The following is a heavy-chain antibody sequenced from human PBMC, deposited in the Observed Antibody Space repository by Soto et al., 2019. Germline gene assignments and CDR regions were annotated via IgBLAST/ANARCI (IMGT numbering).Heavy chain of an antibody. CDR1: GFTFSSYA. D-gene: IGHD2-2*01. V-gene: IGHV3-64D*09. CDR3: VRKYCSSTSCYWYDY. CDR2: ISSNGGST. J-gene: IGHJ4*02. Sequence: GGSLRLSCSASGFTFSSYAMHWVRQAPGKGLEYVSAISSNGGSTYYADSVKGRFTISRDNSKNTLYLQMSSLRAEDTAVYYCVRKYCSSTSCYWYDYWGQGTLVTVSS.